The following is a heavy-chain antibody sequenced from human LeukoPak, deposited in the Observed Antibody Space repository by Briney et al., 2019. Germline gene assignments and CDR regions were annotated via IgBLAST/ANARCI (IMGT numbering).Heavy chain of an antibody. CDR1: GYQFSSYW. Sequence: GESLKISFKGSGYQFSSYWIAWVRPMPAKGLEWMGMIYPGDSDTRYSPSFQGQVTISADKSISTVYLQWSRVKAADTAIYYCARRLFGSGMEYFDSWGQGTLVSVSS. CDR3: ARRLFGSGMEYFDS. J-gene: IGHJ4*02. D-gene: IGHD1-1*01. CDR2: IYPGDSDT. V-gene: IGHV5-51*01.